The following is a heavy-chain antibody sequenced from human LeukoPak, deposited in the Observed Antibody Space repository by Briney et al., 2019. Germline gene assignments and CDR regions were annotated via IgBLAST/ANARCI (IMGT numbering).Heavy chain of an antibody. CDR1: GGSISSHY. CDR2: IYYSGST. J-gene: IGHJ4*02. D-gene: IGHD1-26*01. CDR3: ARVEELPSGSYDLDY. Sequence: PSETPSLTCTVSGGSISSHYWSWIRQPPGKGLEGIGYIYYSGSTNYNPSLKSRVTISVDTSKSQFSLKLSSVTAADTAVYYCARVEELPSGSYDLDYWGQGTLVTVSS. V-gene: IGHV4-59*11.